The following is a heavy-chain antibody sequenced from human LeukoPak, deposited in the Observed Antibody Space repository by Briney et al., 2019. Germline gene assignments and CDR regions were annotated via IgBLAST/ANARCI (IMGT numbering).Heavy chain of an antibody. V-gene: IGHV1-2*02. Sequence: ASVTVSFTASGYTFTVYYMHWVRQAPGQGLEWMGWINPNSGGTNYAQKFQGRVTMTRDTSISTAYMELSRLRSDDTAVYYCARDVGVVVAGEGYWFDPWGQGTLVTVSS. J-gene: IGHJ5*02. D-gene: IGHD2-15*01. CDR1: GYTFTVYY. CDR3: ARDVGVVVAGEGYWFDP. CDR2: INPNSGGT.